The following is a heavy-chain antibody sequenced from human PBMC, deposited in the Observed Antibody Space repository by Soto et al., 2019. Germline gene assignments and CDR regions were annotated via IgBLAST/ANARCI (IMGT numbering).Heavy chain of an antibody. CDR1: GGSFSGYY. V-gene: IGHV4-34*01. Sequence: SETLSLTCAVYGGSFSGYYWSWIRQPPGKGLEWIGEINHSGSTNYNPSLKSRVTISVDTSKNQFSLKLSSVTAADTAVYYCARGGGFSTGDYWGQGTLVTVSS. J-gene: IGHJ4*02. D-gene: IGHD3-3*02. CDR2: INHSGST. CDR3: ARGGGFSTGDY.